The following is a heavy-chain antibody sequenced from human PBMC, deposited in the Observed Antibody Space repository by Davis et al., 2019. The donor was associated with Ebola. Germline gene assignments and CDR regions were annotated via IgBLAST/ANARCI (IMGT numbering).Heavy chain of an antibody. Sequence: FCCASSGTIFSNAISWVRQAAGQGREWMGRSIHSLVIANYAQKFQGRDTITADKSTSTAYMELSSLRSEDTAVYYCARDPHSNYVYYYYGMDVWGQGTTVTVSS. CDR3: ARDPHSNYVYYYYGMDV. V-gene: IGHV1-69*04. CDR2: SIHSLVIA. CDR1: SGTIFSNA. D-gene: IGHD4-11*01. J-gene: IGHJ6*02.